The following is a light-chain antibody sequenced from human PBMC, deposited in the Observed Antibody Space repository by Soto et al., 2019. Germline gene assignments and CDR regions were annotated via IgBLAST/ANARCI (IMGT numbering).Light chain of an antibody. V-gene: IGKV1-5*03. J-gene: IGKJ2*01. CDR1: QSISGW. Sequence: DIQMTQSPPSLSASVGDRVTITCRASQSISGWLAWFQQKPGKAPKLLIQKASSLETGVPSRFSGGGSGTEFTLTISSLQPDDSATYYCQQYSSYEFTFGQGTNLEIK. CDR2: KAS. CDR3: QQYSSYEFT.